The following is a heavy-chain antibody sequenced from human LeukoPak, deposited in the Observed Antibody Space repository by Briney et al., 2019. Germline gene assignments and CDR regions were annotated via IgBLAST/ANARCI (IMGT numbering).Heavy chain of an antibody. D-gene: IGHD3-3*01. CDR3: AKEADYDLGFDL. CDR1: GFTFDDYT. Sequence: GGSLRLSCAASGFTFDDYTMHWVRQAPGKGLEWVSLISWYGGSTYYADSVKGRFTISRDNSKNSLYLQMNSLRTEDTALYYCAKEADYDLGFDLWGQGTLVTVSS. V-gene: IGHV3-43*01. J-gene: IGHJ5*02. CDR2: ISWYGGST.